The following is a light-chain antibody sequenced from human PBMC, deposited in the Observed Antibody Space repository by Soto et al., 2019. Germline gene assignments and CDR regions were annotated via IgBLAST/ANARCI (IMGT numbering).Light chain of an antibody. CDR2: EVS. V-gene: IGLV2-14*01. J-gene: IGLJ1*01. CDR1: SSGVGGYNY. Sequence: QSALTQPASVSGSPGQSITISCTGTSSGVGGYNYVSWYQQHPGKAPKLMIYEVSNRPSGVSNRFSGSKSGNTASLTISGLQAEDEADYYCSSYTSSIYVFGTGTKLTVL. CDR3: SSYTSSIYV.